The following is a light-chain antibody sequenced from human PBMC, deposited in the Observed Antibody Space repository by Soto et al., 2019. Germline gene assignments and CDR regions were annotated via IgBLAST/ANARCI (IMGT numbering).Light chain of an antibody. J-gene: IGKJ1*01. CDR3: QQYTSYLWT. Sequence: IVMTQSPATLPVAPLEIATRSFMASQSVSSNLAWYQQKPGQAPRLPIYDASTLGSGVPSRFRGSGYGTEFTLTISSLQPDDFATYYCQQYTSYLWTFGQGTKVDIK. CDR1: QSVSSN. CDR2: DAS. V-gene: IGKV3-15*01.